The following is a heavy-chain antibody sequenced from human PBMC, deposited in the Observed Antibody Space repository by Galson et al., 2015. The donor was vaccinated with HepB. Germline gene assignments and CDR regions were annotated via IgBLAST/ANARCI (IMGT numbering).Heavy chain of an antibody. CDR3: ARSPSLLWFGELSYYFDY. CDR1: GFTVSSNY. V-gene: IGHV3-66*01. CDR2: IYSGGST. D-gene: IGHD3-10*01. Sequence: SLRLSCAASGFTVSSNYMSWVRQAPGKGLEWVSVIYSGGSTYYADSVKGRFTISRDNSKNTLYLQMNSLRAEDTAVYYCARSPSLLWFGELSYYFDYWGQGTLVTVSS. J-gene: IGHJ4*02.